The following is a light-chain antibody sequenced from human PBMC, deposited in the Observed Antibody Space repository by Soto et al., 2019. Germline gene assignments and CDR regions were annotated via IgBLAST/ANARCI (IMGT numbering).Light chain of an antibody. CDR1: QSISSY. CDR2: AAS. V-gene: IGKV1-39*01. J-gene: IGKJ5*01. Sequence: DIQITQSPSSLSASVGDRVTITCRASQSISSYLNWYQHKPGKAPKLLIYAASSLQSGVPSRFSGSGSGTDFTLTISSLQPEDFATYYCXXXXSSLSITFGQGTRLEIK. CDR3: XXXXSSLSIT.